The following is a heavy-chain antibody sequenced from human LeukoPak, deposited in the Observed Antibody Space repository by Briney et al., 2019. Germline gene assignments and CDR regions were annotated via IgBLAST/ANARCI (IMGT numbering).Heavy chain of an antibody. D-gene: IGHD4/OR15-4a*01. J-gene: IGHJ3*02. CDR3: ASGLLGAFDI. CDR2: IYYSGST. CDR1: GGSISSGDYY. V-gene: IGHV4-30-4*08. Sequence: PPQTLSRTCTVSGGSISSGDYYWSWIRQPPVQGLEWSGYIYYSGSTYYNPSLKSRVTISVDTSKNQFSLKLSSVTAADTAVYYCASGLLGAFDIWGQGTMVTVSS.